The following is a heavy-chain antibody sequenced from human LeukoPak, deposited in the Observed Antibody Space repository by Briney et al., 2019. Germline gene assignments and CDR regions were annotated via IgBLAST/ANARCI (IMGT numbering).Heavy chain of an antibody. CDR3: ARGREGNIASYYYYYYMDV. V-gene: IGHV4-34*01. D-gene: IGHD4-23*01. Sequence: TSEALSLTCAVYGGSFSYHYWSWIRQAPGKGLEWIGEINRSGNTNYNPSLKSRVTISVDTSKNQFSLKLSSVTAADTAVYYCARGREGNIASYYYYYYMDVWGKGTTVTVSS. CDR1: GGSFSYHY. CDR2: INRSGNT. J-gene: IGHJ6*03.